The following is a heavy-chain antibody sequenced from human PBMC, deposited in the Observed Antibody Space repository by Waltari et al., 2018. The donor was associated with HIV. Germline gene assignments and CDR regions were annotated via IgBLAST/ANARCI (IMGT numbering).Heavy chain of an antibody. CDR2: VNGDGSGT. D-gene: IGHD4-17*01. CDR1: GFTFSSHW. J-gene: IGHJ4*02. Sequence: EAQLVESGGGLVQAGGSLRLSCAASGFTFSSHWMHWVRQAPGKGLVWVARVNGDGSGTSYADSVRGRFSISRENAENSLHLHMNSVRPEDTGLYYCTREGVETTAPADYWGQGTLVTVSS. CDR3: TREGVETTAPADY. V-gene: IGHV3-74*01.